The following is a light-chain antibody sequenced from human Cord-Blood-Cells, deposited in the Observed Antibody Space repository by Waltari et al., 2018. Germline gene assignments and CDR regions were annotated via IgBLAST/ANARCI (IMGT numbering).Light chain of an antibody. J-gene: IGKJ1*01. CDR1: QSVSSSY. V-gene: IGKV3-20*01. Sequence: EIEWTPSPGTLSLSPGEGATLSCRARQSVSSSYLAWYQQKPGQAPRLLIYGASSRAPGIPDRFSGSQAGTVFTLTISRLEPEAFAVYYCQQYGRSPPGPVDQGTKVEIQ. CDR2: GAS. CDR3: QQYGRSPPGP.